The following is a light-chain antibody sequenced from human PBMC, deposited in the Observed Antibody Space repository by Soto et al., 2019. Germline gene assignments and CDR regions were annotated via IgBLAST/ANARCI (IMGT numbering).Light chain of an antibody. CDR2: DAS. CDR1: QTINNL. J-gene: IGKJ3*01. CDR3: QHYDIYARLT. Sequence: DIQMTQSPSTLSASVGDTVTITCRTSQTINNLLAWYQKKPGKAPGPLIFDASNVNPGVPSRFSGSGSGTDFNLTISDLQPDEFANYYCQHYDIYARLTFGPGTTVDIK. V-gene: IGKV1-5*01.